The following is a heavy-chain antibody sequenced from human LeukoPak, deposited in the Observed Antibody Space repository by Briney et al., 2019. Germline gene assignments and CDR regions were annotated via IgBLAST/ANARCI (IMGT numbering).Heavy chain of an antibody. CDR3: ARALYYYDSSGYPNWYFDL. J-gene: IGHJ2*01. CDR2: IYYSGST. D-gene: IGHD3-22*01. Sequence: SETLSLTXTVSGGSISSYYWSWIRQPPGKGLEWIGYIYYSGSTNYNPSLKSRVTISVDTSKNQFSLKLSSVTAADTAVYYCARALYYYDSSGYPNWYFDLWGRGTLVTVSS. CDR1: GGSISSYY. V-gene: IGHV4-59*01.